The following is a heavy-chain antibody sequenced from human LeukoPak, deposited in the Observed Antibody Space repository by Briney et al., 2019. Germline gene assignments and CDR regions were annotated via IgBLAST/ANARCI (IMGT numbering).Heavy chain of an antibody. V-gene: IGHV4-31*03. D-gene: IGHD3-22*01. Sequence: SQTLSLTCTVSGGSISSGASDWGWIRQHPKRGLEWVGYINHSGSTYYNPSLGSRVTMSVDTSRNQFSLKLSSVTAADSAVYYCARAARQGFTMIVVPFFYFDLWGRGTLVTVSS. CDR2: INHSGST. CDR3: ARAARQGFTMIVVPFFYFDL. CDR1: GGSISSGASD. J-gene: IGHJ2*01.